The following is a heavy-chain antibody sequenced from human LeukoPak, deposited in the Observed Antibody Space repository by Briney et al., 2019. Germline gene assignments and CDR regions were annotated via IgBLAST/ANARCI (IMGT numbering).Heavy chain of an antibody. J-gene: IGHJ4*02. Sequence: GGSLRLSCAASGFTVSSNYMNWVRQSPGKGLEWVSAITSSGGSTYYLDSVKGRFTISRDDSKNTVYLQMNSLRAEDTAVYYCAKIGLVYDSSGYNDYWGQGTLVTVSS. D-gene: IGHD3-22*01. V-gene: IGHV3-23*01. CDR1: GFTVSSNY. CDR2: ITSSGGST. CDR3: AKIGLVYDSSGYNDY.